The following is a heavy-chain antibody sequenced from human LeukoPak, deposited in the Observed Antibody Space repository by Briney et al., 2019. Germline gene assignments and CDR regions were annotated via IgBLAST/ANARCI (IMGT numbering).Heavy chain of an antibody. D-gene: IGHD3-22*01. V-gene: IGHV4-34*01. J-gene: IGHJ4*02. CDR2: INHSGST. CDR3: ARGKFYYDSSGYYFNDY. Sequence: PSETLSLTCAVYGGSFSGYYWSWIRQPPGKGLEWIGEINHSGSTNYNPSLKSRVTMSVDTSKNQFSLKLSSVTAADTAVYYCARGKFYYDSSGYYFNDYWGQGTLVTVSS. CDR1: GGSFSGYY.